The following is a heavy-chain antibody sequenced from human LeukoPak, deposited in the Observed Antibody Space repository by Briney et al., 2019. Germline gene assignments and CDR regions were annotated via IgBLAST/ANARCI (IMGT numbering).Heavy chain of an antibody. Sequence: GGSLRLSCAASGFTFSSDAMSWVRQAPGKGLEWVSTITSGGSTYYPDSVKGRITISRDNSKNTLYLQMNSLRAEDRAVYYCARARYYYGSGGYSLDAFDMWGQGTMVTVSS. V-gene: IGHV3-23*01. CDR1: GFTFSSDA. CDR2: ITSGGST. CDR3: ARARYYYGSGGYSLDAFDM. D-gene: IGHD3-10*01. J-gene: IGHJ3*02.